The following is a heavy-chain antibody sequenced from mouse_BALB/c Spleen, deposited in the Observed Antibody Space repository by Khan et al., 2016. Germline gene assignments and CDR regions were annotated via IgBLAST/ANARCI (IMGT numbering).Heavy chain of an antibody. D-gene: IGHD1-1*01. CDR1: GYTFTNYG. CDR3: AGYRDCYGSCRYFDV. Sequence: QIQLVQSGPELKKPGKTVKISCKASGYTFTNYGMNWVKQAPGKGLKWMGWINTYTGESTYADDFKGRFAFSLETSANTAYLQLNNLKNEDTATXFCAGYRDCYGSCRYFDVWGAGTTVTVSS. V-gene: IGHV9-3-1*01. CDR2: INTYTGES. J-gene: IGHJ1*01.